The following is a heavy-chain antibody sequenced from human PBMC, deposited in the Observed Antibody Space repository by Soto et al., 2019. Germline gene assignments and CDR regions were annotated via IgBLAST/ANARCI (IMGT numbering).Heavy chain of an antibody. V-gene: IGHV3-53*01. J-gene: IGHJ6*02. CDR2: IDNGGDT. CDR1: GFTFSSYA. CDR3: ARGGSLYYYYGIDV. D-gene: IGHD3-16*01. Sequence: GGSLRLSCAASGFTFSSYAMHWVRQAPGKGLEWVSLIDNGGDTYYADSVKGRFTLSRDSSKNTLYLQMNSLRAEDTAVYNCARGGSLYYYYGIDVWGQGTTVTVSS.